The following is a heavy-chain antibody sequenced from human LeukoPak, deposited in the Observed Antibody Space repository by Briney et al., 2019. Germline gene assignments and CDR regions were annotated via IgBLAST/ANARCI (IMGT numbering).Heavy chain of an antibody. CDR1: GFTFSTYA. V-gene: IGHV3-23*01. Sequence: GGSLRLSCAASGFTFSTYAITWVRQAPGQGLEWVSAISDNGGGTYYADSAKGRFTVSRDNSKNTLYLQMNSLRAEDTAVYYCAREFKVGTTTLGFDIWGQGTMVTVSS. CDR2: ISDNGGGT. CDR3: AREFKVGTTTLGFDI. J-gene: IGHJ3*02. D-gene: IGHD1-26*01.